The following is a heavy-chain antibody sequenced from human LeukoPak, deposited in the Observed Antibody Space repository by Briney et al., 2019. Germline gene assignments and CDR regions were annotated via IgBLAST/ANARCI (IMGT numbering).Heavy chain of an antibody. J-gene: IGHJ6*02. CDR2: ISGSGDST. CDR1: GFTFSSYV. V-gene: IGHV3-23*01. Sequence: GGSLRLSCTASGFTFSSYVMSWVRQAPGKGLEWVSGISGSGDSTYYADFVKGRFTISRDNSKNALYLQMNSLRAEDTAVYYCAKDKRMDVWGLGTTVTVSS. CDR3: AKDKRMDV.